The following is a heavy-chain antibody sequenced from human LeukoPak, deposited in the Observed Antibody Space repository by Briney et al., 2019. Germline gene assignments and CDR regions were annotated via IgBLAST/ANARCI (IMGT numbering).Heavy chain of an antibody. J-gene: IGHJ3*02. CDR3: ARVELLWFGESVTAFDI. D-gene: IGHD3-10*01. CDR1: GYTFTSYA. CDR2: INAGNGNT. V-gene: IGHV1-3*01. Sequence: ASVKVSFKASGYTFTSYAMHWVRQAPGQRLEWMGWINAGNGNTKYSQKFQGRVTITRDTSASTAYMELSSLRSEDTAVYYCARVELLWFGESVTAFDIWGQGTMVTVSS.